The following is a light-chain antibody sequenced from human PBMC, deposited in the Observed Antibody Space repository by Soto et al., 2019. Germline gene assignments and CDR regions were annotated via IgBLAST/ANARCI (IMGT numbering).Light chain of an antibody. V-gene: IGKV1-5*03. J-gene: IGKJ1*01. CDR1: LSISSW. CDR2: KAS. CDR3: QHYSGYPWT. Sequence: DIQMTQSPSTLSASVGDRVTITCRASLSISSWLAWYQQKPGKAPKLLIYKASNLETGVPSRFSGSGSGTEFTLTISSLQPDDFATYYCQHYSGYPWTFGQGTKVEIK.